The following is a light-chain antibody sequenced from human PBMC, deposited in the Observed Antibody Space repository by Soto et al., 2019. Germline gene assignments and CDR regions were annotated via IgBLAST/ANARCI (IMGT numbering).Light chain of an antibody. CDR1: QSISSN. J-gene: IGKJ1*01. Sequence: EIELTQSPATLSWSAWERATLXWRASQSISSNLSWYQLKPGQPPSLLIYGTSNRATGIPDRFSGSGSGTDFTLTISRLEPEDFAVYYCQQYGSSWTFGQGTKVDI. CDR2: GTS. V-gene: IGKV3-20*01. CDR3: QQYGSSWT.